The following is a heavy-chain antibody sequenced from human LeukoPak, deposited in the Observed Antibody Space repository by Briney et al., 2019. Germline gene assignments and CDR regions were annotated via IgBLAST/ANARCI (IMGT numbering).Heavy chain of an antibody. V-gene: IGHV1-2*02. D-gene: IGHD2-2*01. Sequence: ASVKVSCKAPGYTFTGYYMHWVRQAPGQGLEWMGWINSNSGGTEYAQKFQGRVTMTRDTSITTAYMELSRLRSDDTAMYYCARDHCTRSSCYEDHYYGMDVWGQGTTVTVSS. J-gene: IGHJ6*02. CDR3: ARDHCTRSSCYEDHYYGMDV. CDR2: INSNSGGT. CDR1: GYTFTGYY.